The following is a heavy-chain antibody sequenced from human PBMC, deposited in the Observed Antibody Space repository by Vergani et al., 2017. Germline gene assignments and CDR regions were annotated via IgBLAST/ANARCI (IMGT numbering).Heavy chain of an antibody. CDR3: ARYIYGDSKPLYFDY. CDR1: GFTFSSYA. CDR2: ISGSGGST. Sequence: EVQLLESGGGLVQPGGSLRLSCAASGFTFSSYAMSWVRQAPGKGLEWVSAISGSGGSTYYADSVKGRVTISRDNSKNTLYLQMNSLRAEDTAVYYCARYIYGDSKPLYFDYWGQGTLVTVSS. J-gene: IGHJ4*02. D-gene: IGHD4-17*01. V-gene: IGHV3-23*01.